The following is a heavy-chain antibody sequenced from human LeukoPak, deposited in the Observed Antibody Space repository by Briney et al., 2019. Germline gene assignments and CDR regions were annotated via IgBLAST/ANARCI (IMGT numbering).Heavy chain of an antibody. Sequence: GGSLRLSCAASGFTFSSYAMSWVRQAPVKGLEWVSAISGSGGSTYYADSVKGRFTISRDNSKNTLYLQMNSLRAEDTAVYYCKWLLLRTDAFDIWGQGTMVTVSS. CDR3: KWLLLRTDAFDI. D-gene: IGHD3-22*01. V-gene: IGHV3-23*01. J-gene: IGHJ3*02. CDR2: ISGSGGST. CDR1: GFTFSSYA.